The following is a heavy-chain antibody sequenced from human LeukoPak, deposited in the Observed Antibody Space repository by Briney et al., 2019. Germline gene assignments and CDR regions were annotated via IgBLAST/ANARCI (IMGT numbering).Heavy chain of an antibody. Sequence: SETLSLTCTVSGGSISGYYWSWIRQPPGKGLEWIGYIYYSGSTNYNPSLKSRVTISVDTSKNQFSLKLSSVTAADTAVYYCARGSAIWFGELLSNWFDPWGQGTLVTVSS. D-gene: IGHD3-10*01. CDR1: GGSISGYY. J-gene: IGHJ5*02. V-gene: IGHV4-59*12. CDR3: ARGSAIWFGELLSNWFDP. CDR2: IYYSGST.